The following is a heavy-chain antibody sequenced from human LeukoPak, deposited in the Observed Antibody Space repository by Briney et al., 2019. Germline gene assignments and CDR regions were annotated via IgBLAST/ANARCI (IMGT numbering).Heavy chain of an antibody. CDR2: IRAYNGNT. Sequence: ASVKVSCKASRYTFTSYGISWVRQAPGQGLEWMGWIRAYNGNTNYAQKLQGRVTMPTDTSTSTAYMELRSLRSDDTAVYYCAREQKVISSGWYEGSYYFDYWGQGTLVTVSS. J-gene: IGHJ4*02. CDR1: RYTFTSYG. V-gene: IGHV1-18*01. CDR3: AREQKVISSGWYEGSYYFDY. D-gene: IGHD6-19*01.